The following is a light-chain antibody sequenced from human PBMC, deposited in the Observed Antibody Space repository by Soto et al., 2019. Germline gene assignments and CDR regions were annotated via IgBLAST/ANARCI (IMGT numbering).Light chain of an antibody. V-gene: IGKV3-20*01. Sequence: EIVLTQSPGTLSLSPGERATLSCRASQSVSSSYLAWYQQKPGQAPRLLIYGASSRVTGIPDRFSGSGSGTDFTLTIISLQSEDSAVYYCQQYNDWPLTFGGGTKVDIK. CDR3: QQYNDWPLT. J-gene: IGKJ4*01. CDR2: GAS. CDR1: QSVSSSY.